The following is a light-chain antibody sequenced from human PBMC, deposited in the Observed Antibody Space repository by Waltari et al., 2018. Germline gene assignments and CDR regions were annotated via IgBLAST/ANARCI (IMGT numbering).Light chain of an antibody. CDR3: HVWHAHFDPGV. V-gene: IGLV3-21*04. Sequence: SSVLTPPPSVSVAPVATDTITCRRDILRGFSVHWHQQKPGQAPILIILYDSDRPSGIPARFSGSNSGNTATLTITSVEAGDEARYYCHVWHAHFDPGVFGTGTEVTVL. CDR1: ILRGFS. J-gene: IGLJ1*01. CDR2: YDS.